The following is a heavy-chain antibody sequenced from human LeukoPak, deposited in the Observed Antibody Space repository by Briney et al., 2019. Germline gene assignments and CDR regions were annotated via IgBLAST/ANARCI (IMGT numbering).Heavy chain of an antibody. J-gene: IGHJ4*02. V-gene: IGHV3-23*01. CDR2: ISNTGGRT. CDR1: GFTFSRNT. D-gene: IGHD2/OR15-2a*01. CDR3: ARDEDASALSEY. Sequence: GGSLRLSCAGSGFTFSRNTMSWVRQAPGRGLEWVSAISNTGGRTDYADSVKGRFTISRDNSKSTLYLQMDSLRAEDTAVYYCARDEDASALSEYWGQGTLVTVSS.